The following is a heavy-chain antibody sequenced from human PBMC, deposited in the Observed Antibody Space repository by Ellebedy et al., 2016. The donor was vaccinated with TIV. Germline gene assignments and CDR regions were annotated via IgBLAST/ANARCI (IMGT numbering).Heavy chain of an antibody. V-gene: IGHV5-51*01. J-gene: IGHJ4*02. CDR3: ARNVRSGWEFDS. CDR1: GYSFTRYW. CDR2: IYPADSDA. Sequence: KVSCKASGYSFTRYWIGWVRQMPGKGLEWMGLIYPADSDAIYSPSFQGLVTISVDKSTTTAYLQWSSLKASATAMYYCARNVRSGWEFDSWGQGTLVTVSS. D-gene: IGHD6-19*01.